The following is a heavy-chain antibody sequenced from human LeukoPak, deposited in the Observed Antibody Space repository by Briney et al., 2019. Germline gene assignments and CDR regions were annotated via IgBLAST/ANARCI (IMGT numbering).Heavy chain of an antibody. CDR2: INHSGST. Sequence: SETQSLTCAVYGGSFSGYYWSWIRQPPGKGLEWIGEINHSGSTNYNPSLKSRVTISVDTSKNQFSLKLSSVTAADTAVYYCARAIIAVAGQLDYWGQGTLVTVSS. V-gene: IGHV4-34*01. D-gene: IGHD6-19*01. CDR3: ARAIIAVAGQLDY. J-gene: IGHJ4*02. CDR1: GGSFSGYY.